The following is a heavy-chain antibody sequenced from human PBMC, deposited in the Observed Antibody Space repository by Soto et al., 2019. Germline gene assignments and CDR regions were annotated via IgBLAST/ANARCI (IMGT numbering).Heavy chain of an antibody. CDR2: IYYSGST. CDR3: ARHAIANYGSVTGDDY. CDR1: GGSISSSSYY. Sequence: QLQLQESGPGLVKPSETLSLTCTVSGGSISSSSYYWGWIRQPPGQGLEWIGSIYYSGSTYYSPSLKSRVTIYVDTSKNHFSLKLSSVTAADTAVYYCARHAIANYGSVTGDDYWGQGPLVTVSS. V-gene: IGHV4-39*01. J-gene: IGHJ4*02. D-gene: IGHD3-9*01.